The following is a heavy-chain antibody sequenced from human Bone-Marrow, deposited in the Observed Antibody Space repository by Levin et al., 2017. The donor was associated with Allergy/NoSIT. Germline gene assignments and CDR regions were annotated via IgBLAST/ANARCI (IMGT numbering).Heavy chain of an antibody. J-gene: IGHJ1*01. V-gene: IGHV1-2*02. CDR1: GYTFTGYA. Sequence: ASVKVSCKTSGYTFTGYALHWVRQAPGQGLEWMGYISPNSGGTTYDQRFQGRVTMTRDTSIDTAYMELSRLTSDDTAVDYCASVAEAGAWDQGSLVTVSS. CDR2: ISPNSGGT. D-gene: IGHD6-19*01. CDR3: ASVAEAGA.